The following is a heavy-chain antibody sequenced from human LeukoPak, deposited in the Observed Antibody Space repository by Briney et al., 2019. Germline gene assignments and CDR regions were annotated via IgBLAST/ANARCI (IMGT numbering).Heavy chain of an antibody. CDR3: ARGRPSAAAWWSGYYPIPEFDY. V-gene: IGHV4-34*01. J-gene: IGHJ4*02. CDR1: GGSFSGYY. D-gene: IGHD3-3*01. Sequence: KASETLSLTCAVYGGSFSGYYWSWIRQPPGKGLEWIGEINHSGSTNYNPSLKSRVTISVDTSKNQFSLKLSSVTAADTAVYYCARGRPSAAAWWSGYYPIPEFDYWGQGTLVTVSS. CDR2: INHSGST.